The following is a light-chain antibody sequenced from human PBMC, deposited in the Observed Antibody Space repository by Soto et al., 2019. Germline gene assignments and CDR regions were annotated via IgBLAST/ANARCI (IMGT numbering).Light chain of an antibody. CDR2: SNN. V-gene: IGLV1-44*01. CDR1: SSNIGSNT. Sequence: QSVLTQPPSASGTPGQRVTISCSGSSSNIGSNTVNWYQQLPGTAPKLVIYSNNQRPSGVPDRFSGSKSGTSASLAISGLQSGDEADYYCVAWDDSLNGYVVFAGGTKVTVL. J-gene: IGLJ2*01. CDR3: VAWDDSLNGYVV.